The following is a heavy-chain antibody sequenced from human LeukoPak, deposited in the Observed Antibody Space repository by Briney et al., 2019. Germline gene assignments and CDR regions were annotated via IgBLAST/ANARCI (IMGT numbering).Heavy chain of an antibody. J-gene: IGHJ4*02. Sequence: SETLSLTCTVSGGSISTSNNYWGWIRQPPGKGLEWIASIYYSGSTYYNPSLKSRVTISVDTSKNQFSLKLNSVTAADTAVYYCARAYSSGWWRVLDYWGQGTLVTVSS. CDR3: ARAYSSGWWRVLDY. D-gene: IGHD6-19*01. V-gene: IGHV4-39*07. CDR2: IYYSGST. CDR1: GGSISTSNNY.